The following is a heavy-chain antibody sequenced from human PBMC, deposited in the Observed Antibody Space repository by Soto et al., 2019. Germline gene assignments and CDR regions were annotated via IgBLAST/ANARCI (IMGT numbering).Heavy chain of an antibody. J-gene: IGHJ3*01. CDR2: ITSTGSFI. Sequence: EVRLVESGGGLVKPGGSLRLSCAASGFNLSSHSMNWVRQAPGKGLEWVSCITSTGSFIYFADSVTGRFTISRDNAKNSLYLQMNSLRVEDTAVYYCARHDYASSSGAFDVWGQATMVTVSS. CDR1: GFNLSSHS. V-gene: IGHV3-21*02. D-gene: IGHD5-12*01. CDR3: ARHDYASSSGAFDV.